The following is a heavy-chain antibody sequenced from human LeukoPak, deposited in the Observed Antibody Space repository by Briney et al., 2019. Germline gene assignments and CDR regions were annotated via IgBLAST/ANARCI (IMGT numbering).Heavy chain of an antibody. CDR3: ARQKQSHGNFDY. V-gene: IGHV3-13*01. J-gene: IGHJ4*02. D-gene: IGHD1-26*01. Sequence: GGSLRLSCAASGFTVSSYAMHWVRQPIGKGLEWVSALGIAGDTFYPGSVKGRFTISREDAKNSLYLQMNSLRAEDTAMYYCARQKQSHGNFDYWGQGTLVTVSS. CDR2: LGIAGDT. CDR1: GFTVSSYA.